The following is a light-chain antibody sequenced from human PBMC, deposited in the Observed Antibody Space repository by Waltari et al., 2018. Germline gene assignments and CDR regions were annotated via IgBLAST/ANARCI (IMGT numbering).Light chain of an antibody. J-gene: IGLJ2*01. CDR1: SSDLGCVNF. Sequence: HSALTQPASLSGSPLQSLTISCSGSSSDLGCVNFVSWYQQPPGKAPKLIISEVTKRPSGVSNRFSGSKSGNTASLTISGLQADDEADYYCCSFASRIGVFGGGTKVTVL. CDR3: CSFASRIGV. V-gene: IGLV2-23*02. CDR2: EVT.